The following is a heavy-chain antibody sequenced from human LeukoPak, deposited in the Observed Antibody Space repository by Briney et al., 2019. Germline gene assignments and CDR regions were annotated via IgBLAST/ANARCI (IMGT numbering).Heavy chain of an antibody. CDR3: AREDTGVAFDI. Sequence: GGSLRLSCAATRFTFSSYEMNWVRQAPGKGLEWVSYISGSGIKHYADSVKGRFTISRDNAKNSLYLQMNSLRVEDTAVYYCAREDTGVAFDIWGQGTTVTV. CDR1: RFTFSSYE. J-gene: IGHJ3*02. D-gene: IGHD2-8*01. CDR2: ISGSGIK. V-gene: IGHV3-48*03.